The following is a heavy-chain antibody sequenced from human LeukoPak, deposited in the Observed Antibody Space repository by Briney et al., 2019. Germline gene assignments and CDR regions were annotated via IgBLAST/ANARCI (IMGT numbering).Heavy chain of an antibody. D-gene: IGHD5-12*01. CDR2: IYASGTT. V-gene: IGHV4-4*07. CDR3: ARGGGYASPIGY. J-gene: IGHJ4*02. CDR1: GGSISSYF. Sequence: PSETLSLTYTVSGGSISSYFWSWIRQPAGKGLEWIGRIYASGTTNYNPSLKSRVTMSVDTSKNQFSLNLSSVTAADTAVYYCARGGGYASPIGYWGQGALVTVSS.